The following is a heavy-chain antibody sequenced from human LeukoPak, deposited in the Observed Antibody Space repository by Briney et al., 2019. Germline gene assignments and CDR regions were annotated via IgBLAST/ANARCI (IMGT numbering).Heavy chain of an antibody. CDR1: GFSFSSYE. Sequence: GGSLRLSCAASGFSFSSYEMNWVRQAPGKGLEWVSYISSSGSTIYYADSVKGRFTISRDNTKNSLYLQMNSLRAEDTAVYYCARGTIPSYDILTGSHYFDYWGQGTLVTASS. D-gene: IGHD3-9*01. J-gene: IGHJ4*02. CDR2: ISSSGSTI. CDR3: ARGTIPSYDILTGSHYFDY. V-gene: IGHV3-48*03.